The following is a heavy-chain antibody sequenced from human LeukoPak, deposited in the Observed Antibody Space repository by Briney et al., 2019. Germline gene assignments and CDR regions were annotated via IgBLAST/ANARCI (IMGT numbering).Heavy chain of an antibody. CDR1: GFTFSNYE. CDR2: ITKTGNSK. CDR3: VREGSLDDFDY. J-gene: IGHJ4*02. Sequence: PGGSLRRSCVASGFTFSNYEMNWVRQAPGKGPEWVSYITKTGNSKYYADSVKGRFTVSRDDANKSLYLQMDSLGAEDTAVYYCVREGSLDDFDYWGQGTLVTVSS. V-gene: IGHV3-48*03. D-gene: IGHD3-9*01.